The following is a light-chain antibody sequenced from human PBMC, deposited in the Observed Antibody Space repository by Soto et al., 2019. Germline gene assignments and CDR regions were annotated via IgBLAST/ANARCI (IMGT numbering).Light chain of an antibody. J-gene: IGKJ1*01. CDR1: QSISTSHY. CDR3: QQYGRPPKT. CDR2: DSS. Sequence: ETVLTQSPGTLSLSPGERATLSCRASQSISTSHYVAWYQQKAGQAPRLLIYDSSMRAAGIPDRFSGSGSGTDFTLTISRLEPEDFAVYFCQQYGRPPKTFGQGTKVDIK. V-gene: IGKV3-20*01.